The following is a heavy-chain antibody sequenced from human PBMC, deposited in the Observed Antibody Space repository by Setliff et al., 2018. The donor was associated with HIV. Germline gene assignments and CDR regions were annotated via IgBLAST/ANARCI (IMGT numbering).Heavy chain of an antibody. D-gene: IGHD6-19*01. V-gene: IGHV4-34*01. CDR3: ARGRKKTLAVSGTRYFDF. CDR2: ITHSGST. Sequence: SETLSLTCAVYGGSFTDFYWTFIRQSPGKGLEWIGEITHSGSTTYDPSLKSRITVSVDTPKNQFSLKLTSVTAADMGVYYCARGRKKTLAVSGTRYFDFWGQGTLVTVSS. J-gene: IGHJ4*02. CDR1: GGSFTDFY.